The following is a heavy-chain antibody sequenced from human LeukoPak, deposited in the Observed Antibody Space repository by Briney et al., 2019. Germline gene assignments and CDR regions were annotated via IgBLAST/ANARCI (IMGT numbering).Heavy chain of an antibody. V-gene: IGHV3-23*01. CDR3: AKRVGFLEWFPHPGAFDI. J-gene: IGHJ3*02. Sequence: GGSLRLSCAASGFTFSSYGMHWVRQAPGKGLEWVSAISGSGGSTYYADSVKGRFTISRDNSKNTLYLQMNSLRAEDTAVYYCAKRVGFLEWFPHPGAFDIWGQGTMVTVSS. CDR2: ISGSGGST. CDR1: GFTFSSYG. D-gene: IGHD3-3*01.